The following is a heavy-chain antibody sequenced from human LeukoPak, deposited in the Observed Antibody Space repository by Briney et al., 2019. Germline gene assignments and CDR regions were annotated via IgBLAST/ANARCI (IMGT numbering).Heavy chain of an antibody. J-gene: IGHJ4*02. CDR3: ARDSGYDSPQDY. D-gene: IGHD5-12*01. V-gene: IGHV4-38-2*02. CDR2: IYHSGST. CDR1: GGSINSYY. Sequence: SETLSLTCTVSGGSINSYYWGWIRQPPGKGLEWIGSIYHSGSTYYNPSLKSRVTISVDTSKNQFSLKLSSVTAADTAVYYCARDSGYDSPQDYWGQGTLVTVSS.